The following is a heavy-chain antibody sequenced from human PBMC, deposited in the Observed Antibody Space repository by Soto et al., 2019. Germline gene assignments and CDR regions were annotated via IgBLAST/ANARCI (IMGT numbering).Heavy chain of an antibody. V-gene: IGHV4-59*12. Sequence: SETLSLTCTVSGSDITTYYWSWLRQSPGKGLEWIGHIYDTGSTTYNPSLKSRVTIAVDTSKNQFSLKLSPVTAADTAVYYCASQVHYDFWSGYYTWGKNWFDPWGQGTLVTVSS. D-gene: IGHD3-3*01. J-gene: IGHJ5*02. CDR1: GSDITTYY. CDR3: ASQVHYDFWSGYYTWGKNWFDP. CDR2: IYDTGST.